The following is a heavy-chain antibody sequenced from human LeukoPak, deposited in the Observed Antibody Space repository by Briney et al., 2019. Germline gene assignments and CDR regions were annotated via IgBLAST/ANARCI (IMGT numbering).Heavy chain of an antibody. D-gene: IGHD2-2*01. CDR2: IIPIFGTA. CDR3: AAPNCSSTSCYWAIY. J-gene: IGHJ4*02. CDR1: GGTFSSYA. V-gene: IGHV1-69*13. Sequence: PVASVKVSCKASGGTFSSYAISWVRQAPGQGLEWMGGIIPIFGTANYAQKFQGRVTITADESTSTAYMELSSLRSEDTAVYYCAAPNCSSTSCYWAIYWGQGTLVTVSS.